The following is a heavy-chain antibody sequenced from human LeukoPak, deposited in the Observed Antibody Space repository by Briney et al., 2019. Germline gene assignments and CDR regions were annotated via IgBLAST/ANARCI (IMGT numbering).Heavy chain of an antibody. J-gene: IGHJ4*02. D-gene: IGHD6-19*01. V-gene: IGHV4-31*03. CDR3: ARLGRGIAVAGVFDY. CDR1: GGSISSGDHY. CDR2: IYYSGST. Sequence: SETLSLTCTNLGGSISSGDHYWSWIRQHPGKGLEWIGCIYYSGSTHYNPSLKSRVSMSVETSTNPFSMKLSSVTAADTAVYYCARLGRGIAVAGVFDYWGQGTLVTVSS.